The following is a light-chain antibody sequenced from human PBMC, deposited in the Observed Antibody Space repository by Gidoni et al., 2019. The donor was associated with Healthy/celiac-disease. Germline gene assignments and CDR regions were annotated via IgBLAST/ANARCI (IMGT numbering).Light chain of an antibody. V-gene: IGKV3-20*01. CDR2: GAS. CDR1: QSISSSQ. Sequence: EIVLTQSPGTLSVSPGQSATLSCRASQSISSSQFAWYQQKPGQAPSPLIYGASSRATGIADRSGGSGSGTDFTLTTSRLEPEDFAVYYCQRVGNFGGGTKVE. CDR3: QRVGN. J-gene: IGKJ4*01.